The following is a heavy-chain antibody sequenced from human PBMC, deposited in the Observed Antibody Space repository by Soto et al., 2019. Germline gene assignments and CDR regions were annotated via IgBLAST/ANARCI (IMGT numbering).Heavy chain of an antibody. D-gene: IGHD2-15*01. J-gene: IGHJ1*01. V-gene: IGHV4-59*01. Sequence: SETLSLTRAVYDGSISRYNWSWIRQPPEKELEWIGYVYYSGSTNYNPSLKSRVTISVDTSTNQFSLKLSPVPAADTAVYYCARGLGPHFCSGGRCYSVRYIHHLGDGTLVSV. CDR1: DGSISRYN. CDR2: VYYSGST. CDR3: ARGLGPHFCSGGRCYSVRYIHH.